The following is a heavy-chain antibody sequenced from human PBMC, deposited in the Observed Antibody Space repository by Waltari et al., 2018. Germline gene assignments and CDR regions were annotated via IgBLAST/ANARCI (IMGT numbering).Heavy chain of an antibody. CDR1: GFAFSSYA. Sequence: EVQLLESGGGLVQPGGSLRLSCAASGFAFSSYAMSWVRQAPGKGLEWVSVIYSGGSTYYADSVKGRFTISRDNSKNTLYLQMNSLRAEDTAVYYCAKVLADSSSPEGDAFDIWGQGTMVTVSS. CDR3: AKVLADSSSPEGDAFDI. V-gene: IGHV3-23*03. CDR2: IYSGGST. J-gene: IGHJ3*02. D-gene: IGHD6-6*01.